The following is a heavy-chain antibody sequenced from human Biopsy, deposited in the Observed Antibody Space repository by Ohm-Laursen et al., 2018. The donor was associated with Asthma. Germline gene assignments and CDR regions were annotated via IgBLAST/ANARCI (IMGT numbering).Heavy chain of an antibody. CDR3: ARGSYSSGLYDDFES. D-gene: IGHD6-19*01. J-gene: IGHJ4*02. Sequence: SLRLSCAASGLTFSDYYMSWIRQAPGNGLEWISYINGKSNSIEYADSVKGRFTISRDNAKNSLYLQMNSLRAEDTAVYYCARGSYSSGLYDDFESWGQGTLVTVSS. CDR2: INGKSNSI. V-gene: IGHV3-11*01. CDR1: GLTFSDYY.